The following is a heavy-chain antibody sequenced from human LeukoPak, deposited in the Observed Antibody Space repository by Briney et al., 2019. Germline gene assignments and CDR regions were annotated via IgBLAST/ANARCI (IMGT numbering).Heavy chain of an antibody. D-gene: IGHD2-2*01. CDR1: GGSFSGYY. CDR3: ARLASAMAKGASVVVPAAS. V-gene: IGHV4-34*01. CDR2: INHSGST. Sequence: SSETLTLTCAVDGGSFSGYYWSWIRQPPGKGLEWIGEINHSGSTNYNPSLKSRVTISVDTSKNQFSLKLSSVTAADTAVYYCARLASAMAKGASVVVPAASWGQGTLVTVSS. J-gene: IGHJ5*02.